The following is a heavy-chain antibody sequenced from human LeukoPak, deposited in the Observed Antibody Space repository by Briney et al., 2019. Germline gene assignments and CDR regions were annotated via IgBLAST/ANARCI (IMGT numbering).Heavy chain of an antibody. CDR2: ISGSGGST. V-gene: IGHV3-23*01. J-gene: IGHJ5*02. CDR3: AKGLVRCSGCSWFDP. CDR1: GFTFSSYA. Sequence: PGGSLRLSCAASGFTFSSYAMSWVRQAPGKGLEWVSAISGSGGSTYYADSVKGRFTISRDNSKNTLYLQMNSLRAEDTAVYYCAKGLVRCSGCSWFDPWGQGTLVTVSS. D-gene: IGHD2-15*01.